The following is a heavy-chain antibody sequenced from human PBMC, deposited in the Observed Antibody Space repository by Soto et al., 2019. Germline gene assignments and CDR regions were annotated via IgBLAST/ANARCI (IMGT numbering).Heavy chain of an antibody. V-gene: IGHV3-23*05. D-gene: IGHD2-21*01. CDR1: GLPHSNFA. Sequence: LRLSCTAPGLPHSNFAMMWVRQAPGKGLECVSGIYGSGRGIEYADSVKGRFTISRDNSKNTVYLEMTDLRADDTAIYYCAKDAVYNDGLWLMDHWGQGTQVTVSS. J-gene: IGHJ4*02. CDR2: IYGSGRGI. CDR3: AKDAVYNDGLWLMDH.